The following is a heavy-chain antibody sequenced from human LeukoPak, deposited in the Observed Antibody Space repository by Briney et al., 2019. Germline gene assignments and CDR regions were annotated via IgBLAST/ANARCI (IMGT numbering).Heavy chain of an antibody. V-gene: IGHV1-69*01. CDR3: ARVPIAAAAQMGDYFDY. CDR2: TIPIFGTA. Sequence: GNVCFSSSAGTFSSNANSRLRLAPAPGLERMGGTIPIFGTANYAQKFQGRVTLTADESTSTAYMELSSLRSEDTAVYYCARVPIAAAAQMGDYFDYWGQGTLVTVSS. CDR1: AGTFSSNA. D-gene: IGHD6-13*01. J-gene: IGHJ4*02.